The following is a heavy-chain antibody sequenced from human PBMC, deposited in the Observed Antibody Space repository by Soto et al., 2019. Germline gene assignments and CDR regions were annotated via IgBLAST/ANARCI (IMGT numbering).Heavy chain of an antibody. J-gene: IGHJ3*02. D-gene: IGHD3-10*01. Sequence: ASVKVSCKASGFTFTSSAVQWVRQARGQRLEWIGWIVVGIGNTNYAQKFQERVTITRDMSTSTAYMELSSLRSEGTAVYNCAADARKDYYGPGTPLAFDIWAKGQWSPSPQ. CDR1: GFTFTSSA. CDR3: AADARKDYYGPGTPLAFDI. CDR2: IVVGIGNT. V-gene: IGHV1-58*01.